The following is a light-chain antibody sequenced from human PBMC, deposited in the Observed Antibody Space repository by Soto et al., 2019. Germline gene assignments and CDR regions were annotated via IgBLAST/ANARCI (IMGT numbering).Light chain of an antibody. CDR3: QQGYTTPLT. CDR2: AAS. V-gene: IGKV1-39*01. CDR1: QSISDY. J-gene: IGKJ5*01. Sequence: DIQMTQSPSSLSASVGDRVTITCRASQSISDYLNWYQQKPGKAPKLLIYAASSLQSGVPSRFSGSGSGTGFTLTISSLQPEDFATYYCQQGYTTPLTFGQGTKLEIK.